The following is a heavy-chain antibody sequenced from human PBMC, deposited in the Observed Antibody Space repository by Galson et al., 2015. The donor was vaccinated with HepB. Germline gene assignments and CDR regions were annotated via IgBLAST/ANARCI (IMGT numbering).Heavy chain of an antibody. V-gene: IGHV1-18*01. D-gene: IGHD2-8*01. CDR1: GHTFNNHL. CDR2: VSPYNGDT. CDR3: ARGAMTNHYFDS. J-gene: IGHJ4*02. Sequence: SVKVSCKASGHTFNNHLIIWVRQAPGQGLEWMGWVSPYNGDTKYVQKFQDRVTMTTDTSTTTAYMELRSLRSDDTAVYYCARGAMTNHYFDSWGQGTLVAVSS.